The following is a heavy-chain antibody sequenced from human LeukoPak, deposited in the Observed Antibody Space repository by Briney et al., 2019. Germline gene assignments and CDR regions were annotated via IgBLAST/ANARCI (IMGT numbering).Heavy chain of an antibody. CDR3: ARDSGSYYGSL. D-gene: IGHD1-26*01. Sequence: PSETVSLTCAVSGGSISSYYWSWIRQPPGKGLEWIGYIYYSGSTNYNPSLKSRVTISVDTSKNQFSLKLSSVTAADTAVYYCARDSGSYYGSLWGQGTLVTVSS. CDR2: IYYSGST. V-gene: IGHV4-59*01. J-gene: IGHJ4*02. CDR1: GGSISSYY.